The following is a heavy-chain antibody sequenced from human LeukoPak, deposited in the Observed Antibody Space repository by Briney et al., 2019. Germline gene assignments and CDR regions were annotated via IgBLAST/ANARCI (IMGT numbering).Heavy chain of an antibody. CDR2: IIPIFGTA. D-gene: IGHD3-22*01. CDR3: ARDQDDSSGYYWEVAFDI. Sequence: SVKVSCKASGGTFSSYAISWVRQAPGQGLEWMGRIIPIFGTANYAQKFQGRVTITTDESTSTAYMGLSSLRSEDTAVYYCARDQDDSSGYYWEVAFDIWGQGTMVTVSS. V-gene: IGHV1-69*05. J-gene: IGHJ3*02. CDR1: GGTFSSYA.